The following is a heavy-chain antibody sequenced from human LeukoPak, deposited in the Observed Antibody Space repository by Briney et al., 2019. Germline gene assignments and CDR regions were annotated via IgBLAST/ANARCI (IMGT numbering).Heavy chain of an antibody. V-gene: IGHV4-34*01. Sequence: PSETLSLTCGGYGGSFSVYYWSWIRQPPGKGLEWIGEINHSGGTNYNPSLKSRATISIDTSKNQFSLKLSSVTAADTAFYYCARSVWFGTIRANWFDPWGQGTLVTVSS. CDR1: GGSFSVYY. CDR2: INHSGGT. J-gene: IGHJ5*02. D-gene: IGHD3-10*01. CDR3: ARSVWFGTIRANWFDP.